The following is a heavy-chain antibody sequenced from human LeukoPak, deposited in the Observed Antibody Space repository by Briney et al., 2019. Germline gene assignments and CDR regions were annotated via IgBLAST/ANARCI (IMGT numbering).Heavy chain of an antibody. CDR2: ISAYNGNT. V-gene: IGHV1-18*01. CDR1: GYTFTSYG. D-gene: IGHD2-15*01. CDR3: ARVLGYCSGGSCYGINWFDP. Sequence: ASVKVSCKASGYTFTSYGISWVRQAPGQGLEWMGWISAYNGNTNYAQKLQGRVTTTTDTSTSTAYMELRSLRSDDTAVYYCARVLGYCSGGSCYGINWFDPWGQGTLVTVSS. J-gene: IGHJ5*02.